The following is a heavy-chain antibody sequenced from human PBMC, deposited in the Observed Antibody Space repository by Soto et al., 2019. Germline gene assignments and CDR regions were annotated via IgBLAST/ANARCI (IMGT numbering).Heavy chain of an antibody. D-gene: IGHD3-10*01. J-gene: IGHJ4*02. Sequence: GGSLRLSCAASGFRLSDSAVSWVRQAPGKGLEWVSSLTVTGDSAFYSDSVKGRFTISRDISKSTLYLQMNSLRAEDTAVYYCGKMAWLGDLSGHDFWGQGTLVTVSS. V-gene: IGHV3-23*01. CDR1: GFRLSDSA. CDR2: LTVTGDSA. CDR3: GKMAWLGDLSGHDF.